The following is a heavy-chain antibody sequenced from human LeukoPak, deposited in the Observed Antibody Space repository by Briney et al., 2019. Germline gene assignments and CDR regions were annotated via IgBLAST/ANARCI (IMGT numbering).Heavy chain of an antibody. Sequence: PGGSLTLSCAASGFTFSSYAMSWVRQAPGQGLEWVSAIIGSGSSTYYADSVKGRFTISRDNSKNTLFLQMNSLRAEDTAVYYCAKDRAQQLVLDFWGQGTLVTVSS. D-gene: IGHD6-13*01. CDR2: IIGSGSST. V-gene: IGHV3-23*01. CDR1: GFTFSSYA. J-gene: IGHJ4*02. CDR3: AKDRAQQLVLDF.